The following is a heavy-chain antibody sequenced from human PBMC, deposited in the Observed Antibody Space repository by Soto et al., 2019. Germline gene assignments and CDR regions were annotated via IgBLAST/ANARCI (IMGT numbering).Heavy chain of an antibody. CDR1: GFTVSSNY. J-gene: IGHJ6*03. D-gene: IGHD5-18*01. Sequence: PGGSLRLSCAASGFTVSSNYMSWVRQAPGKGLEWVSVIYSGGSTYYADSVKGRFTISRDNSKNTLYLQMNSLRAEDTAVYYCARDIEKWIQPYYYYYYMDVWGKGTTVTVSS. V-gene: IGHV3-66*01. CDR2: IYSGGST. CDR3: ARDIEKWIQPYYYYYYMDV.